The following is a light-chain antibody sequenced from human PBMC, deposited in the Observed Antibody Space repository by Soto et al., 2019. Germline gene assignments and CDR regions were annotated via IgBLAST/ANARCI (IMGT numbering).Light chain of an antibody. CDR1: QSVSSSY. V-gene: IGKV3-20*01. J-gene: IGKJ1*01. CDR3: HQYDSSPVT. CDR2: GAS. Sequence: EIVLTQSPGTLSLSPGERATLSCRASQSVSSSYLAWYQQKPGQAPRLLIYGASSRATGIPDRLSGSGSGTDFTLTISRLEPEDFAVYYCHQYDSSPVTFGQGTKVEIK.